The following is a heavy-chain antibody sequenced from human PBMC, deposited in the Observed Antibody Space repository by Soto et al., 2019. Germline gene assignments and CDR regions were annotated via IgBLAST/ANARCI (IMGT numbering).Heavy chain of an antibody. V-gene: IGHV4-61*01. CDR1: GDSVTFGHHY. J-gene: IGHJ6*02. D-gene: IGHD3-10*01. CDR3: ARARPDSAGSSLGRRLDV. Sequence: QVQLQESGPGLVKPSGTLSLICIVSGDSVTFGHHYWSWIRQPPGKVLEWIGHIFFTGAINYSPPLKSRVTMSVDSSKSQFSLNLTSVSAADSAIYYCARARPDSAGSSLGRRLDVWGQGTTVTVSS. CDR2: IFFTGAI.